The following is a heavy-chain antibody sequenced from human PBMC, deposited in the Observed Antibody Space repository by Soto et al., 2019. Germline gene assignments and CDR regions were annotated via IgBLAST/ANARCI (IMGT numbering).Heavy chain of an antibody. V-gene: IGHV3-30*18. Sequence: PGGSLRLSCAASGFTFSSYGMHWVRQAPGKGLEWVAVISYDGSNKYYADSVKGRFTISRDNSKNTLYLQMNSLRAEDTAVYYCAKGGDFWSTFYYMDVWGKGTTVTVSS. CDR1: GFTFSSYG. CDR3: AKGGDFWSTFYYMDV. D-gene: IGHD3-3*01. CDR2: ISYDGSNK. J-gene: IGHJ6*03.